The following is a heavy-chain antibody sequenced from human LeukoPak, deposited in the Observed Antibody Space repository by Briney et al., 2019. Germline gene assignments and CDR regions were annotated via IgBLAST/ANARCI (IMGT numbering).Heavy chain of an antibody. Sequence: GGSLRLSCAASGFTFSSYWMSWVRQAPGKGLEWVANIKQDGSEKYYVDSVKGRFTIPRDNAKNSLYLQMNSLRAEDTAVYYCARASGYSSGWAPTYYFDYWGQGTLVTVSS. D-gene: IGHD6-19*01. CDR1: GFTFSSYW. CDR3: ARASGYSSGWAPTYYFDY. CDR2: IKQDGSEK. V-gene: IGHV3-7*01. J-gene: IGHJ4*02.